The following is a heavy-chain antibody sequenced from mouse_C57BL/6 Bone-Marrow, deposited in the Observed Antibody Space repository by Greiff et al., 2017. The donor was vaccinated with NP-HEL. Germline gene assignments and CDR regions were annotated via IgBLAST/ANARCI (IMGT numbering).Heavy chain of an antibody. CDR3: ARREMVTLYYYAMDY. CDR1: GFTFSDYY. V-gene: IGHV5-12*01. J-gene: IGHJ4*01. CDR2: ISNGGGST. D-gene: IGHD2-3*01. Sequence: EVKVEESGGGLVQPGGSLKLSCAASGFTFSDYYMYWVRQTPEKRLEWVAYISNGGGSTYYPDTVKGRFTISRDNAKNTLYLQMSRLKSEDTAMYYCARREMVTLYYYAMDYWGQGTSVTVSS.